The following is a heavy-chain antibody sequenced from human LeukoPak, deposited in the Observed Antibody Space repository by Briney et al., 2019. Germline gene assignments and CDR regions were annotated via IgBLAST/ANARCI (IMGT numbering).Heavy chain of an antibody. CDR2: INAGNGNT. CDR3: AKDPGIRYSGSYYFDY. V-gene: IGHV1-3*01. J-gene: IGHJ4*02. Sequence: RASVKVSCKASGYTFTSYAMHWVRQAPGQRLEWMGWINAGNGNTKYSQKFQGRVTITRDTSASTAYMELSSLRSEDTAVYCCAKDPGIRYSGSYYFDYWGQGTLVTVSS. D-gene: IGHD1-26*01. CDR1: GYTFTSYA.